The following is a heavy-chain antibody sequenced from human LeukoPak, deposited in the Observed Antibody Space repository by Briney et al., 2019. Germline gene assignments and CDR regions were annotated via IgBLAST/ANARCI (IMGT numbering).Heavy chain of an antibody. J-gene: IGHJ3*02. Sequence: GRSLRLSCAASGFTFSSYAMHWVRQAPGKGLEWVAVISYDGSNKYYADSVKGRFTISRDNSKNTLYLQMNSLRAEDTALYYCAKRTRDAFDIWGQGTMVTVSS. CDR2: ISYDGSNK. CDR3: AKRTRDAFDI. V-gene: IGHV3-30*04. D-gene: IGHD2-2*01. CDR1: GFTFSSYA.